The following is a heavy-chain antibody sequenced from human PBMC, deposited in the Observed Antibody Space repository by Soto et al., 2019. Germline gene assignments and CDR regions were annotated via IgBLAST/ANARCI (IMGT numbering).Heavy chain of an antibody. V-gene: IGHV3-33*01. CDR3: VRDPGVITAAGKRFDS. Sequence: QVHLVESGGGVVQPGGALRISCAASEFIFSNYGMHWVRQAPGKGLEWVAVIWYDGSNRYYADSVKGRFTISRDNSENTLYLQMNRLRVEDTAVYYCVRDPGVITAAGKRFDSWGQGTLVTVSS. CDR2: IWYDGSNR. D-gene: IGHD6-13*01. J-gene: IGHJ4*02. CDR1: EFIFSNYG.